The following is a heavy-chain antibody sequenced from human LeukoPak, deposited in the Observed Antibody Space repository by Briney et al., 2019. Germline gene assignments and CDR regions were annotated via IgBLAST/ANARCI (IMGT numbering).Heavy chain of an antibody. CDR3: AKASSASGDGLDV. J-gene: IGHJ6*02. Sequence: GESLKISCKAPGYSFTTYWIGWVRQMPGKGLEWMGIIYPGDSDTRYSPSFQGQVTISADKSISTAYLQWRSLKASDAAIYYCAKASSASGDGLDVWGQGTPVTVSS. CDR2: IYPGDSDT. D-gene: IGHD2-2*01. CDR1: GYSFTTYW. V-gene: IGHV5-51*01.